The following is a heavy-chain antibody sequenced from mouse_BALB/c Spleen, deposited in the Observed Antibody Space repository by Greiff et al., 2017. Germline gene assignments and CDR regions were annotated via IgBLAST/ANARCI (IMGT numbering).Heavy chain of an antibody. V-gene: IGHV1-69*02. CDR3: APIYYDYDGFAY. Sequence: QVQLQQPGAELVKPGASVKLSCKASGYTFTSYWMHWVKQRPGQGLEWIGEIDPSDSYTNYNQKFKGKATLTVDKSSSTAYMQLSSLTSEDSAVYYCAPIYYDYDGFAYWGQGTLVTVSA. CDR1: GYTFTSYW. CDR2: IDPSDSYT. J-gene: IGHJ3*01. D-gene: IGHD2-4*01.